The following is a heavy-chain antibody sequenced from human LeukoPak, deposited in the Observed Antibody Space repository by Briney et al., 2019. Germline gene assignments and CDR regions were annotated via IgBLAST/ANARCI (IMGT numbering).Heavy chain of an antibody. J-gene: IGHJ3*02. CDR1: GYTFTAYY. V-gene: IGHV1-2*02. CDR3: TRGWSSGAFDI. CDR2: INPNGRGT. D-gene: IGHD6-13*01. Sequence: ASVKVSCKASGYTFTAYYMHWVRQAPGQGLEWMGWINPNGRGTNYAQKFQGRVTMTRDTSTSTAYMELNSLRSDDTAVYYCTRGWSSGAFDIWGQGTMVTVSS.